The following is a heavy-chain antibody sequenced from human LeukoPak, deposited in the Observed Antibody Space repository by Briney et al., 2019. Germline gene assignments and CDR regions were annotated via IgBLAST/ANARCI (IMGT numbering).Heavy chain of an antibody. CDR3: ARVVRIAARPGYFDY. V-gene: IGHV4-61*02. D-gene: IGHD6-6*01. CDR1: GGSISSGSYY. J-gene: IGHJ4*02. CDR2: IYTSGST. Sequence: SQTLSRTCTVSGGSISSGSYYWRWIRQPAGKGLEWIGRIYTSGSTNYNPSLKSRVTISVDTSKNQFSLKLSSVTAADTAVYYRARVVRIAARPGYFDYWGQGTLVTVSS.